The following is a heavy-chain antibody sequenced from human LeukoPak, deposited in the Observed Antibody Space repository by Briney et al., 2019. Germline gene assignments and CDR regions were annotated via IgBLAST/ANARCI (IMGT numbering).Heavy chain of an antibody. CDR1: RFTFSNYA. V-gene: IGHV3-23*01. CDR3: AKDDCSSSGCYVDY. J-gene: IGHJ4*02. Sequence: PGGSLRLSCAASRFTFSNYAMSWVRQAPGKGLEWVSGISGSGGSTYYADSVKGRFTISRDNSKNTLYLQMNNLRAEDTAVYYCAKDDCSSSGCYVDYWGQGTLVTVSS. CDR2: ISGSGGST. D-gene: IGHD2-2*01.